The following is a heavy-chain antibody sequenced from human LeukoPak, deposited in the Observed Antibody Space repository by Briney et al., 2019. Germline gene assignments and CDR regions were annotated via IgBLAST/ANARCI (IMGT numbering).Heavy chain of an antibody. CDR1: GGSFSSGDYY. Sequence: SQTLSLTCTVSGGSFSSGDYYWSWIRQPPGKGLEWIGYIYYSGSTYYNPSLKSRVTISVDTSKNQFSLKLSSVTAADTAVYYCARVPYYYDSSGYPPGYFDYWGQGTLVTVSS. D-gene: IGHD3-22*01. CDR3: ARVPYYYDSSGYPPGYFDY. CDR2: IYYSGST. J-gene: IGHJ4*02. V-gene: IGHV4-30-4*01.